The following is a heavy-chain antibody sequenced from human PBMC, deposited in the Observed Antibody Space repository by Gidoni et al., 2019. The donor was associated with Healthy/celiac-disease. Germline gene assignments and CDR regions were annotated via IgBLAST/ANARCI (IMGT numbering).Heavy chain of an antibody. V-gene: IGHV3-66*02. D-gene: IGHD3-3*01. J-gene: IGHJ6*02. CDR2: IYSGGST. CDR3: ARDLLAYYDFWSGPFADGMDV. CDR1: GFTVSTNY. Sequence: EVQLVESGGGLVQPGGSLRLSCSASGFTVSTNYMRWVRQAPGKGLEWVSVIYSGGSTYYADSVKGRFTISRDNSKNTLYLQMNSLRAEDTAVYYCARDLLAYYDFWSGPFADGMDVWGQGTTVTVSS.